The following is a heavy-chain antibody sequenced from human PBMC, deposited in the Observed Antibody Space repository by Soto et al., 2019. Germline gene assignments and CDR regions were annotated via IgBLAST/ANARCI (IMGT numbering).Heavy chain of an antibody. D-gene: IGHD2-15*01. CDR3: ARKQYRSGGNCYSGYYFEY. J-gene: IGHJ4*02. CDR2: IYPGDSET. Sequence: PGESLKISCKASGYTFTTYYIGWVRQMPGKGLEWMGIIYPGDSETRYSPSFQGQVTISADKSITTAYLQWGSLKASDSAMYYCARKQYRSGGNCYSGYYFEYWGQGTLVTVSS. CDR1: GYTFTTYY. V-gene: IGHV5-51*01.